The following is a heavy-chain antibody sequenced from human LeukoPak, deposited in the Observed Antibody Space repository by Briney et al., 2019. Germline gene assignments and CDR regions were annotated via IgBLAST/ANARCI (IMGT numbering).Heavy chain of an antibody. J-gene: IGHJ4*02. CDR1: GGTFSSYT. D-gene: IGHD3-22*01. CDR3: ARDPEGDYYDSSGYSHY. Sequence: PVKVSCKASGGTFSSYTISWVRQAPGQGLEWMGRIIPILGIANYAQKFQGRVTITADKSTSTAYMELSSLRSEDTAVYYCARDPEGDYYDSSGYSHYWGQGTLVTVSS. V-gene: IGHV1-69*04. CDR2: IIPILGIA.